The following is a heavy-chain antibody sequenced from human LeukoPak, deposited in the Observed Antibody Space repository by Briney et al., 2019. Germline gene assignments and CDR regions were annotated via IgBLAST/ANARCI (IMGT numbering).Heavy chain of an antibody. D-gene: IGHD2-2*01. CDR1: GGSITNYY. CDR2: IYTSGST. CDR3: ARGCSSTSCWLRMDV. V-gene: IGHV4-4*07. J-gene: IGHJ6*02. Sequence: SETLSLTCTVSGGSITNYYWSWIRQPAGKGLEWIGRIYTSGSTSYNPSLKSRVTMSIDTSKNQFSLKLSSLTAADTAVYYCARGCSSTSCWLRMDVWGQGTTVTVPS.